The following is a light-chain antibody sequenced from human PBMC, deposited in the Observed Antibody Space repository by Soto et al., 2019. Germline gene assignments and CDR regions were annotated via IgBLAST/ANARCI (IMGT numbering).Light chain of an antibody. CDR2: EVS. J-gene: IGLJ2*01. Sequence: QSALTQSASVSGPPGQSITISCTGSSRDVGNYNLVSWYQQHPGKAPKLMIYEVSKRPSGVANRFSGSKSGNTASLTISGLQAEDEADYYCCSYAGSSTYVVFGGGTKLTVL. CDR1: SRDVGNYNL. CDR3: CSYAGSSTYVV. V-gene: IGLV2-23*02.